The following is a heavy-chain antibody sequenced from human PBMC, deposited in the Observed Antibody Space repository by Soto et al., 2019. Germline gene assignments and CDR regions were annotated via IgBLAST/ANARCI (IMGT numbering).Heavy chain of an antibody. Sequence: QVQLQESGPGLVKPSQTLSLTCTVSGGSISSGDYYWSWIRQPPGKGLEWIGYIYYSGSTYYNPSLQIRVTIPVDTSKNQFSLKLSSVTAADTAVYYCARDGYGDYVSDYWGQGTLVTVSS. CDR3: ARDGYGDYVSDY. J-gene: IGHJ4*02. CDR2: IYYSGST. V-gene: IGHV4-30-4*01. CDR1: GGSISSGDYY. D-gene: IGHD4-17*01.